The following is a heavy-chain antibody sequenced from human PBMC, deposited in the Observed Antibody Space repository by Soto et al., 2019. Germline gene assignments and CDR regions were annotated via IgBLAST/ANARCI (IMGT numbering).Heavy chain of an antibody. J-gene: IGHJ4*02. CDR3: ARGRKEQERDNWNYAPDY. V-gene: IGHV4-39*01. D-gene: IGHD1-7*01. CDR1: GGSISSTNHY. Sequence: TSETLSLTCTVSGGSISSTNHYWGWIRQPPGKGLEWIGDIYYSGMTRYNPSLQSRVTISVDTSKNQFSLKLSSVTGADTAVYYCARGRKEQERDNWNYAPDYWGQGTLVTVS. CDR2: IYYSGMT.